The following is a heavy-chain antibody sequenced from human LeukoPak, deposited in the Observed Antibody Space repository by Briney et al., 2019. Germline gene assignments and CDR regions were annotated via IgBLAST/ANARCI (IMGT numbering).Heavy chain of an antibody. CDR3: ARDVGGSHDY. Sequence: PGGSLRLSCAASGFIFSNYWMAWVRQAPGKGLQWVANIKQDGSDKNYVDSVKGRLTISRDNAKNSLYLQMNSLRTEDTAVYYCARDVGGSHDYWGQGTLVAVSS. V-gene: IGHV3-7*01. CDR2: IKQDGSDK. D-gene: IGHD2-15*01. CDR1: GFIFSNYW. J-gene: IGHJ4*02.